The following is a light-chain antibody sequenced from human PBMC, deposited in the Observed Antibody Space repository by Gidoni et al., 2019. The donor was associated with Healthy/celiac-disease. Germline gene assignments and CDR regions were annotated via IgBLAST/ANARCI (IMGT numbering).Light chain of an antibody. Sequence: DIQMTQSPSSLSASVGDRVTITCRASQSISSYLNWYQQKPGKAPKLLIYAASSLQSGVPSRFSGSGSGTDFTLTISSLQPEDFATYYCQQSYSTLGKXFXQGTKVEIK. V-gene: IGKV1-39*01. CDR2: AAS. J-gene: IGKJ1*01. CDR1: QSISSY. CDR3: QQSYSTLGKX.